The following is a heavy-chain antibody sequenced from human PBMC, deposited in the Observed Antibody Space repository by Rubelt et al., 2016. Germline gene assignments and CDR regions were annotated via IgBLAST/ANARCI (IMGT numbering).Heavy chain of an antibody. Sequence: QHPGKGLEWIGYIYYSGSTHYNPSLKSRVTISVDTSKNQFSLKLSSVTAADTAVYYCARDKFRRITMVRGVIIHDAFDIWGQGTMVTVSS. V-gene: IGHV4-31*02. CDR3: ARDKFRRITMVRGVIIHDAFDI. D-gene: IGHD3-10*01. J-gene: IGHJ3*02. CDR2: IYYSGST.